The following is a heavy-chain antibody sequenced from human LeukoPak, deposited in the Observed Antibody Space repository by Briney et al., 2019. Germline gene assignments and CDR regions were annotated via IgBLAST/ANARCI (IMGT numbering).Heavy chain of an antibody. D-gene: IGHD7-27*01. CDR1: GGSISSYY. J-gene: IGHJ4*02. V-gene: IGHV4-59*08. CDR3: ARHRANWGSLYYFDY. Sequence: SETLSLTCTVSGGSISSYYWSWIRQPPGKGLEWIGYIYYSGSTNYNPSLKSRVTISVDTSNNQFSLKLSSVTAADTAVYYCARHRANWGSLYYFDYWGQGTLVTVSS. CDR2: IYYSGST.